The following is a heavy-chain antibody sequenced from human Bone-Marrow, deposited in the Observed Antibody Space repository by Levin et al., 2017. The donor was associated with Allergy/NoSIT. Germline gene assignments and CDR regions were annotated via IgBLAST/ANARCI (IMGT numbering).Heavy chain of an antibody. CDR3: TKSADADYYSGQGS. Sequence: GGSLRLSCAASGFTFRHYAMNWVRQAPGRGLEWVSTLSDSSSDTYYADSVKGRFTISRDNSQNTLYLQMNSLRVEDTAIYFCTKSADADYYSGQGSWGQGTLVIVSS. J-gene: IGHJ4*02. CDR1: GFTFRHYA. CDR2: LSDSSSDT. D-gene: IGHD3-22*01. V-gene: IGHV3-23*01.